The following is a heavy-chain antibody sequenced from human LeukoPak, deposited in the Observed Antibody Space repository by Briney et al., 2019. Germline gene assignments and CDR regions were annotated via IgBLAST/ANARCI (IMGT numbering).Heavy chain of an antibody. D-gene: IGHD3-10*01. J-gene: IGHJ4*02. CDR1: GGSIRSSYYY. CDR2: IYYTGAT. CDR3: ARRGRGYYFDY. Sequence: PSETLSLTCTVSGGSIRSSYYYWGWIRQPPGEGLEWIGIIYYTGATYYNPSLKSRVTISVDTSKNQFSLKLSSVTAADTAVYYCARRGRGYYFDYWGQGTLVTVSS. V-gene: IGHV4-39*01.